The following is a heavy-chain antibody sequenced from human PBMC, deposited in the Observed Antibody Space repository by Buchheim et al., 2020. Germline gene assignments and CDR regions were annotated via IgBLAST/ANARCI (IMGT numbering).Heavy chain of an antibody. CDR3: ARGTDYLDHDGGHFDF. V-gene: IGHV3-33*01. CDR2: IWHDGTNQ. J-gene: IGHJ4*02. D-gene: IGHD2-15*01. CDR1: GFTFSDFG. Sequence: QVQLVESGGGVVQPGRSLRLSCAASGFTFSDFGMQWVRQVPGKGLEWVAFIWHDGTNQEYGDSVKGRFAISRDNSKDIVYLDLKTLKPEDTAMYFCARGTDYLDHDGGHFDFWGQGT.